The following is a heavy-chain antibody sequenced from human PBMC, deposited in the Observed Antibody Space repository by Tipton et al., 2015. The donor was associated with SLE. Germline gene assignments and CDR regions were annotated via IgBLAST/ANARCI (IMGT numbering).Heavy chain of an antibody. Sequence: TLSLTCTVSGGSISSYYWSWIRQPPGKGLEWIGYIYYSGSTNYNPSLKSRVTISVDTSKNQFSLKLSSVTAADTAVYYCARVLYSSSWYYFDYWGQGTLVTVSS. CDR1: GGSISSYY. V-gene: IGHV4-59*12. J-gene: IGHJ4*02. D-gene: IGHD6-13*01. CDR3: ARVLYSSSWYYFDY. CDR2: IYYSGST.